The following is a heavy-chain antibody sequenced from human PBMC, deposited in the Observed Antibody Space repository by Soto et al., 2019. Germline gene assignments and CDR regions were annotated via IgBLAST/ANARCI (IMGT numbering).Heavy chain of an antibody. V-gene: IGHV4-30-4*01. J-gene: IGHJ6*02. CDR2: IYYSGST. D-gene: IGHD4-17*01. CDR1: GGSISSGDYY. CDR3: ARLGPTTVPTSYFTGNYNGMDV. Sequence: SETLSLTCTVSGGSISSGDYYWSWIRQPPGKGLEWIGYIYYSGSTYYNPSLRSRLTISVDTSKNQFSLKLSSVTAADTAVYCCARLGPTTVPTSYFTGNYNGMDVWGQGTTVTSP.